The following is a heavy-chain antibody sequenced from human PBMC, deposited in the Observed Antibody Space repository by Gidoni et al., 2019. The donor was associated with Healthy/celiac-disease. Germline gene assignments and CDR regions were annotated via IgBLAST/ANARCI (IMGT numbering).Heavy chain of an antibody. Sequence: EVQLVESGGGLVQPGRSLRLSWAASGFTFEACAMHWVRQAPGKGLEWGAGMSWNSGIIGYADSVKGRFTISRDNAKKSLNLQMDSLRTEDTALYYCVRDILPSGYCSYGVCSPGDYCGQGTLVTVSS. J-gene: IGHJ4*02. D-gene: IGHD2-8*01. CDR3: VRDILPSGYCSYGVCSPGDY. CDR2: MSWNSGII. V-gene: IGHV3-9*01. CDR1: GFTFEACA.